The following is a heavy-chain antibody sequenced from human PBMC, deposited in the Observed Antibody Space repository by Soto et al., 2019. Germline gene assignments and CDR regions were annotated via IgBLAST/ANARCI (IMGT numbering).Heavy chain of an antibody. CDR1: GYTFTSYG. CDR2: ISAYNGNT. D-gene: IGHD6-13*01. J-gene: IGHJ4*02. Sequence: ASVKVSCKASGYTFTSYGISWVRQAPGQGLEWMGWISAYNGNTNYAQKLQGRVTMTTDTSTSTAYMELRSLGSDDTAVYYCARDYLLRRSSSFCVDYWGQGTLVTVSS. V-gene: IGHV1-18*04. CDR3: ARDYLLRRSSSFCVDY.